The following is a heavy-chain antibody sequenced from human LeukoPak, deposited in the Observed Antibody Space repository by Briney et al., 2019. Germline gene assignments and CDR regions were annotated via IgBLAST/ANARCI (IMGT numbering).Heavy chain of an antibody. CDR2: ISGSGAGT. V-gene: IGHV3-23*01. CDR1: GFTFSNSG. Sequence: PGGSLRLSCAASGFTFSNSGMNWVRQAPGKGLEWVSTISGSGAGTYYADSMKGRTTISRDNSKNTLYLQVNSLRDEDTAVYYCARGLPLGTDIIWGQGTLVTVSS. CDR3: ARGLPLGTDII. J-gene: IGHJ4*02. D-gene: IGHD2-8*02.